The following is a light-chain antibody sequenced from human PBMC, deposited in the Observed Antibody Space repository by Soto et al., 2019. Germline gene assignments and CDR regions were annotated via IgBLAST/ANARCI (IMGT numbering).Light chain of an antibody. CDR3: SSYAGGNTYV. V-gene: IGLV2-8*01. J-gene: IGLJ1*01. CDR2: EVS. Sequence: QSALTQPPSASGSPGQSVTISCTGTSSDVGGYNFVSWYQQHPGKAPKLMIYEVSKRPSGVPDRFSGSKSADTASLTVSGLQADDEADYYCSSYAGGNTYVFGTGTKLTVL. CDR1: SSDVGGYNF.